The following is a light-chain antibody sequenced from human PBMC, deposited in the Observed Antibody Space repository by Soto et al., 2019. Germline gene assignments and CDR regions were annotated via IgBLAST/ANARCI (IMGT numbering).Light chain of an antibody. CDR2: EVS. CDR3: SSYAGSNSVV. J-gene: IGLJ2*01. V-gene: IGLV2-8*01. Sequence: QSALTQPPSASGSPGQSVNISCTGMSSDVGGYNYVSWYQQHPGKAPKLMIYEVSKRPSGVPDRFSGSKSGNTASLTVSGLQAEDEADYYCSSYAGSNSVVFVGGTKLTVL. CDR1: SSDVGGYNY.